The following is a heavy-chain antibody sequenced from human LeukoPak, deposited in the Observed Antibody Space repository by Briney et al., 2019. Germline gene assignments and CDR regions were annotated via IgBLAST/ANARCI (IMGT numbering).Heavy chain of an antibody. J-gene: IGHJ4*02. CDR3: AKDGGSSSPYYFDY. Sequence: PGGSLRLSCAASGFTFSSFGMHWVRQAPGKGLEWVAVICYDENNKYYADSVKGRFTISRDNSKNTLYLQMNSLRAEDTAVYYCAKDGGSSSPYYFDYWGQGTLVTVSS. CDR2: ICYDENNK. D-gene: IGHD6-6*01. V-gene: IGHV3-33*06. CDR1: GFTFSSFG.